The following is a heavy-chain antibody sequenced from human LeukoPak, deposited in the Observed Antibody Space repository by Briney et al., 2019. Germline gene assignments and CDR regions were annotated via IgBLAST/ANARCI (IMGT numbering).Heavy chain of an antibody. D-gene: IGHD3-3*01. Sequence: SETLSLTCTVSGGSISSYYWSWLRQPPGKGLEWIGYIYYSGSTNYNPSLKSRVTISVDTSKNQFSLKLSSVTAADTAVYYCARDKGGYYPQPFDYWGQGTLVTVSS. CDR3: ARDKGGYYPQPFDY. J-gene: IGHJ4*02. V-gene: IGHV4-59*01. CDR2: IYYSGST. CDR1: GGSISSYY.